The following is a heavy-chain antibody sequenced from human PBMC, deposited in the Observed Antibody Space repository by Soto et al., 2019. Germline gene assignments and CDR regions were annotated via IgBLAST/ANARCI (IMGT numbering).Heavy chain of an antibody. Sequence: ASVKVSCKASGYTFTSYGISWVRQAPGQGLEWMGWISAYNGNTNYAQKLEGRVTMTTDTSTSTAYMELRSLRSDDTAVYYCARAAPIAAAYFDAYWGQGTLVTVSS. CDR1: GYTFTSYG. V-gene: IGHV1-18*01. CDR3: ARAAPIAAAYFDAY. J-gene: IGHJ4*02. D-gene: IGHD6-13*01. CDR2: ISAYNGNT.